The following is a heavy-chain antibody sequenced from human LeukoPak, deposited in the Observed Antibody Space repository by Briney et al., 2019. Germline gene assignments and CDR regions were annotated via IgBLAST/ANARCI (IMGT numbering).Heavy chain of an antibody. Sequence: PGGSLRLSCAASGFTFSTFWMSWVRQAPGKGLEWVANINQDGSQKYYVDSVKGRFTISRDNAKNSLYLQMNSLRAEDTALYYCARDIVLIAVAVRGSFDIWGQGTMVTVSS. J-gene: IGHJ3*02. D-gene: IGHD6-19*01. CDR3: ARDIVLIAVAVRGSFDI. CDR1: GFTFSTFW. V-gene: IGHV3-7*03. CDR2: INQDGSQK.